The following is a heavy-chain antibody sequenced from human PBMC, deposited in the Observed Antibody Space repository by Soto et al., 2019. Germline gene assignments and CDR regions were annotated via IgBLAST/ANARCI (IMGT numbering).Heavy chain of an antibody. Sequence: QVQLQESGPGLVKPSETLSLTCTVSGGSISNYYWSWIRQPPGKGLEWIAYIYYSGSTNYNPSLKRRVTIAVDTSKNQFSLKLSSATAADTAVYYCARGGWRLIDYWGQGTLVTVSS. J-gene: IGHJ4*02. D-gene: IGHD2-21*02. CDR2: IYYSGST. V-gene: IGHV4-59*08. CDR3: ARGGWRLIDY. CDR1: GGSISNYY.